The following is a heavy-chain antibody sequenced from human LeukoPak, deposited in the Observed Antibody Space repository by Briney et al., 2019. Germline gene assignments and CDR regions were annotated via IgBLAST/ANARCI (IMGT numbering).Heavy chain of an antibody. Sequence: GGSLRLSCAASGFTFSSCSMNWVRQAPGKGLEWVSSISSSSSYIYYADSVKGRFTISRDNAKNSLYLQMNSLRAEDTAVYYCARAGLYSSSSGRAFDPWGQGTLVTVSS. CDR3: ARAGLYSSSSGRAFDP. CDR1: GFTFSSCS. CDR2: ISSSSSYI. J-gene: IGHJ5*02. V-gene: IGHV3-21*01. D-gene: IGHD6-6*01.